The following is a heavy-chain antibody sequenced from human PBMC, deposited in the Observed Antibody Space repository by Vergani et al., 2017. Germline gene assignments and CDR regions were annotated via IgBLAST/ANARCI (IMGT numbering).Heavy chain of an antibody. CDR2: INTNTGNP. CDR3: ARDGRGGYDPVFDY. J-gene: IGHJ4*02. D-gene: IGHD5-12*01. CDR1: GYTFTSYY. V-gene: IGHV7-4-1*02. Sequence: QVQLVQSGAEVKKPGASVKVSCKASGYTFTSYYMHWVRQAPGQGLEWMGWINTNTGNPTYAQGFTGRFVFSLDTSVSTAYLQISSLKAEDTAVYYCARDGRGGYDPVFDYWGQGTLVTVSS.